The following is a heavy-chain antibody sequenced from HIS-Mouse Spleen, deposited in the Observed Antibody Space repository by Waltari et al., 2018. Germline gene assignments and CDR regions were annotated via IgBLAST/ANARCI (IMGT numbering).Heavy chain of an antibody. D-gene: IGHD3-3*01. CDR3: ARVVRFLEWPSVGDY. Sequence: QVTLKESGPVLVKPTETLTLTCTVSGFSLSNARMGVSWIRQPPGKALEWLAHVFSKDEKSYSTDLKSRLTSSKDTSKSQVVLTKTNMDPVDTATYYCARVVRFLEWPSVGDYWGQGTLVTVSS. J-gene: IGHJ4*02. CDR2: VFSKDEK. V-gene: IGHV2-26*01. CDR1: GFSLSNARMG.